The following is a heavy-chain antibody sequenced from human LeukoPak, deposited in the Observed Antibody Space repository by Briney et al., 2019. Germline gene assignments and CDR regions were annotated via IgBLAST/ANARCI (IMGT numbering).Heavy chain of an antibody. V-gene: IGHV3-7*01. CDR1: GFSFSSYW. CDR3: ARASSSYDFWSGNRPYYFDY. D-gene: IGHD3-3*01. CDR2: IKQDGSEK. J-gene: IGHJ4*02. Sequence: GGSLRLSCVASGFSFSSYWMSWVRQAPGKGLEWVANIKQDGSEKYYVDSVKGRFTISRDNAKNSLYLQMNSLRAEDTAVYYCARASSSYDFWSGNRPYYFDYWGQGTLVTVSS.